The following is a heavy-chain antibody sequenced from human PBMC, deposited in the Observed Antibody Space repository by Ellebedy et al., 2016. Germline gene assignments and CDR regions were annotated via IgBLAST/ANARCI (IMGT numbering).Heavy chain of an antibody. J-gene: IGHJ4*02. CDR3: ARDKRISSGWYRSYYFDY. CDR2: ISYDGSNK. CDR1: GFTFSSYA. V-gene: IGHV3-30-3*01. Sequence: GESLKISXAASGFTFSSYAMHWVRQAPGKGLEWVAVISYDGSNKYYADSVKGRFTISRDNSKNTLYLQMNSLRAEDTAVYYCARDKRISSGWYRSYYFDYWGQGTLVTVSS. D-gene: IGHD6-19*01.